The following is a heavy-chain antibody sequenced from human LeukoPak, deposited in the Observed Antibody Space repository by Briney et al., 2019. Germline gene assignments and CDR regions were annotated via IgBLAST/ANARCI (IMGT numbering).Heavy chain of an antibody. D-gene: IGHD3-9*01. CDR2: IIPILGIA. CDR1: GGTFSSYA. J-gene: IGHJ4*02. V-gene: IGHV1-69*04. CDR3: ARAPTDFDYSGVYYFDY. Sequence: GSSVKVSCKASGGTFSSYAISWVRQAPGQGLEWMGRIIPILGIANYAQKFQGRVTITADKSTSTAYMELSSLRSEDTAVYYCARAPTDFDYSGVYYFDYWGQGTLVTVSS.